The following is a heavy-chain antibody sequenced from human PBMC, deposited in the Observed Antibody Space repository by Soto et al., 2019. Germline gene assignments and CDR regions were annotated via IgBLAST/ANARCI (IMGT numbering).Heavy chain of an antibody. Sequence: SETLSLTCTVSGGSISSGDYYWSWIRQPPGKGLEWIGYIYYSGSTYYNPSLKSRVTISVDTSKNQFSLKLSPVTAADTAVYYCARPYYYDSSGYYYDAFDIWGQGTMVTVSS. V-gene: IGHV4-30-4*01. J-gene: IGHJ3*02. CDR1: GGSISSGDYY. D-gene: IGHD3-22*01. CDR3: ARPYYYDSSGYYYDAFDI. CDR2: IYYSGST.